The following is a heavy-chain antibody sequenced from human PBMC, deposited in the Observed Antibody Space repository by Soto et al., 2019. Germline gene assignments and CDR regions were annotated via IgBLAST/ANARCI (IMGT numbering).Heavy chain of an antibody. CDR3: ARDRTMGSYWRYFDY. Sequence: QAGGTLRLSCAASGFTFSSYVMHWVRQAPGKGLEWVAVISYDGSNKYYADTVKGQFTISRDNSKNTLYLQMNSLRAEDTSVYYCARDRTMGSYWRYFDYWGQGTLVTVSS. CDR2: ISYDGSNK. J-gene: IGHJ4*02. V-gene: IGHV3-30-3*01. CDR1: GFTFSSYV. D-gene: IGHD1-26*01.